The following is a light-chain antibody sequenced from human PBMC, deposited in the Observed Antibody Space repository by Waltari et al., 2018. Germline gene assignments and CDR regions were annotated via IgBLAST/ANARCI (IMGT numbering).Light chain of an antibody. Sequence: EIVMTQSPATLSVAHGERATLACRASQSVSSNLAWYHQQPGQAPRLLIYAASTRAPGSPARFSGSGSGTEFMLTISSLQSEDFAVYFCQQYNEWPPPTFGGGTRVEI. J-gene: IGKJ4*01. CDR1: QSVSSN. CDR3: QQYNEWPPPT. CDR2: AAS. V-gene: IGKV3-15*01.